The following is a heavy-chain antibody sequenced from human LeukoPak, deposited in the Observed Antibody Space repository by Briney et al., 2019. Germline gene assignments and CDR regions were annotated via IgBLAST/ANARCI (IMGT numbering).Heavy chain of an antibody. V-gene: IGHV3-21*04. CDR2: ISSSSSYI. Sequence: GGSLRLSCAASGFTFSSYSMNWVRQAPGKGLEWVSSISSSSSYIYYADSVKGRFTISRDNAKNSLYLQMNSLRAEDTALYYCAKGRGSGSYYGGSLDYWGRGTLVTVSS. D-gene: IGHD3-10*01. J-gene: IGHJ4*02. CDR1: GFTFSSYS. CDR3: AKGRGSGSYYGGSLDY.